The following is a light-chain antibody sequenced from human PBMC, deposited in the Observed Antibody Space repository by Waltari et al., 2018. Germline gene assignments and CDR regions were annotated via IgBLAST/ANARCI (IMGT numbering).Light chain of an antibody. V-gene: IGLV4-69*01. Sequence: QLVVTQPPSASASLGASVKLTCAPSTWHSNFVIAWHQQQSGQGPRFLMKLYSNGSHTKGDGIPHRFSGSSSGAERFLIISSLQSADEADYYCQTWGNGIRVFGGGTKLTVL. CDR3: QTWGNGIRV. J-gene: IGLJ3*02. CDR1: TWHSNFV. CDR2: LYSNGSH.